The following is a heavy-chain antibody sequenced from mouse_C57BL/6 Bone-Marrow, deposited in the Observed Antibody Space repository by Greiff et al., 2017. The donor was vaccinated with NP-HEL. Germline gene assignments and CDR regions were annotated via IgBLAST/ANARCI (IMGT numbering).Heavy chain of an antibody. CDR2: ISDGGSYT. V-gene: IGHV5-4*01. Sequence: EVQLVESGGGLVKPGGSLKLSCAASGFTFSSYAMSWVRQTPEKRLEWVATISDGGSYTYYPDNVKGRFTISRANAKNNLYLQMSHLKSEDTAMYYCARAYYSNYVFAYWGQGTLVTVSA. D-gene: IGHD2-5*01. CDR1: GFTFSSYA. J-gene: IGHJ3*01. CDR3: ARAYYSNYVFAY.